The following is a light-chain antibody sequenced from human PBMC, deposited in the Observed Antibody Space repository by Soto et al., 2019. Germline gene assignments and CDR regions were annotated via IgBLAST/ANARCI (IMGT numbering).Light chain of an antibody. J-gene: IGLJ1*01. CDR2: GNS. CDR3: QSYDSSLSGSAYV. V-gene: IGLV1-40*01. Sequence: QSVLTQPPSVSGAPGQRVTISCTGSSSNIGAGYDVHWYQQLPGTAPKLLIYGNSNRPSGVPDRFSGSKSGTSASLAITGLQAEDEADYYCQSYDSSLSGSAYVFGTGTKRTVL. CDR1: SSNIGAGYD.